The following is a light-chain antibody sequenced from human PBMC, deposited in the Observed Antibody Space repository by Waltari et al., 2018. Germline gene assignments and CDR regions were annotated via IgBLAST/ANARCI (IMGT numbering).Light chain of an antibody. V-gene: IGLV3-21*02. CDR1: RVGSES. CDR2: DDS. Sequence: SHVLTQPPSVSVAPGQTAKIPCGGNRVGSESVHWYQQKSGRAPEVVVYDDSARPSGIPERMSGAKSGNTATLTIARVEAGDEADYYCQLWDGITDHWVFGGGTKVTVL. J-gene: IGLJ3*02. CDR3: QLWDGITDHWV.